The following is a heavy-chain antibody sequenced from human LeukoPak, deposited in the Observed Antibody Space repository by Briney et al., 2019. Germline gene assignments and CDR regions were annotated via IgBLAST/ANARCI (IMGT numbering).Heavy chain of an antibody. V-gene: IGHV4-34*01. CDR1: GGSFSGDY. D-gene: IGHD6-19*01. CDR3: ARGRAVEAYSDCYYMDV. Sequence: RPSETLSLTCTVYGGSFSGDYWSWIRQPPGKGLEWIGEINHSGSTNYNPSLKSRVTISVDTSKSQLSMKLSSVTAADTAVYYCARGRAVEAYSDCYYMDVWGKGTTVTVSS. CDR2: INHSGST. J-gene: IGHJ6*03.